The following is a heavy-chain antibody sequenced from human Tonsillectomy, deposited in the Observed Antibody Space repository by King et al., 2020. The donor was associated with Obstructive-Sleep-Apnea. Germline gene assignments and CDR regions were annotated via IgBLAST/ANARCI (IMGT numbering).Heavy chain of an antibody. V-gene: IGHV1-2*02. CDR1: GYTFTGYY. CDR2: INPNSGGT. Sequence: VQLVESGAEVKKPGASVKVSCKASGYTFTGYYIHWVRQAPGQGLEWMGWINPNSGGTNYAQKFQGRVTMTRGTSISTAYMEPSRLISYDTAVYYCATVAVSTATYYFDYWGQGTLVTVSS. J-gene: IGHJ4*02. CDR3: ATVAVSTATYYFDY. D-gene: IGHD4-17*01.